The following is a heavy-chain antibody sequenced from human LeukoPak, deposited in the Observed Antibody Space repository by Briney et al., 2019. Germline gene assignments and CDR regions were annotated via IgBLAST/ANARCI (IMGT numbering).Heavy chain of an antibody. J-gene: IGHJ4*02. CDR2: ISWDGGST. D-gene: IGHD2-2*01. V-gene: IGHV3-43D*04. Sequence: GGSLRLSCAASGFTFDDYAMHWVRQAPGKGLEWVSLISWDGGSTYYADSVKGRFTISRDNSKNSLYLQMNSLRAEDTALYYCAKDLRSSTSCYLDYRGQGTLVTVSS. CDR3: AKDLRSSTSCYLDY. CDR1: GFTFDDYA.